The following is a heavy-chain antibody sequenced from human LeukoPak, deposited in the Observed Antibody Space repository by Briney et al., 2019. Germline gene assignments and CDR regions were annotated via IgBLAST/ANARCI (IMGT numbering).Heavy chain of an antibody. CDR1: GFTVSSDY. CDR3: AKVRDLWFREPNDY. V-gene: IGHV3-53*01. Sequence: GGSLRLSCAASGFTVSSDYMSWVRQAPGKGLEWVSIIYMGGGGDTYYADSVKGRFTISRDNSKNTLYLQMNSLRAEDTAVYYCAKVRDLWFREPNDYWGQGTLVTVSS. CDR2: IYMGGGGDT. J-gene: IGHJ4*02. D-gene: IGHD3-10*01.